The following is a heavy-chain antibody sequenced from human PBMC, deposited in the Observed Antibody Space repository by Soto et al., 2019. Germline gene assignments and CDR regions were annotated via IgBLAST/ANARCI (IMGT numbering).Heavy chain of an antibody. CDR3: ARLSSDYGDYYFDY. CDR2: IYYSGST. D-gene: IGHD4-17*01. CDR1: GGSISSSSYY. V-gene: IGHV4-39*01. J-gene: IGHJ4*02. Sequence: SETLSLTCTVSGGSISSSSYYWGWIRQPPGKGLEWIGSIYYSGSTYYNPSLKSRVTISVDTSKNQFSLKLSSVTAADTSVYYCARLSSDYGDYYFDYWGQGTLVT.